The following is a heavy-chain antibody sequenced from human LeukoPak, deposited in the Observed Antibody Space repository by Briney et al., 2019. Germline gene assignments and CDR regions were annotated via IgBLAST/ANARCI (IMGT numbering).Heavy chain of an antibody. Sequence: GRSLRLSCAASGFTFDDYAMHWVRQAPGKGLEWVSYISSSGSTIYYADSMKGRFTISRDNAKNSLYLQMNSLRAEDTAIYYCARVVAAPPTYNWFDPWGQGTLVTVSS. CDR1: GFTFDDYA. D-gene: IGHD2-15*01. V-gene: IGHV3-48*03. J-gene: IGHJ5*02. CDR2: ISSSGSTI. CDR3: ARVVAAPPTYNWFDP.